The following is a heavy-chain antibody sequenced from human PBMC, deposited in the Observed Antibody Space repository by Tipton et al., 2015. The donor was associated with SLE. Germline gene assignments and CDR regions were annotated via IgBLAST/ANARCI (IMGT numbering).Heavy chain of an antibody. D-gene: IGHD6-6*01. V-gene: IGHV4-38-2*01. CDR1: GYSISSGYY. CDR2: IHHSGST. J-gene: IGHJ6*03. CDR3: TGSSSFYYMDV. Sequence: TLSLTCAVSGYSISSGYYWGWIRQPPGKGLEWIGSIHHSGSTNYNPSLKSRVTISVDTSKNQLSLNLTSVTAADTAVYYCTGSSSFYYMDVWGKGTTVTVSS.